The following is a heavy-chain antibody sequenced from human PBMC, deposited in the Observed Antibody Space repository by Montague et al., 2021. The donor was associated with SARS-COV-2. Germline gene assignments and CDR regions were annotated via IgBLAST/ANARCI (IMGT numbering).Heavy chain of an antibody. D-gene: IGHD3-3*01. CDR3: ARDPWRITIFGVVTRYGMDV. Sequence: NPSLKSRVTISVDTSKNQFSLKLSSVTAADTAVYYCARDPWRITIFGVVTRYGMDVWGQGTTVPVSS. V-gene: IGHV4-59*01. J-gene: IGHJ6*02.